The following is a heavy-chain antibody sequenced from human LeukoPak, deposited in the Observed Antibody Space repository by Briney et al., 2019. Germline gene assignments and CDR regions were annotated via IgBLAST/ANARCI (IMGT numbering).Heavy chain of an antibody. J-gene: IGHJ5*02. CDR2: IYTSGST. D-gene: IGHD3-22*01. Sequence: SSETLSLTCTVSGGSISSYYWSWIRQPPGKGLEWIGYIYTSGSTNYNPSLKSRVTISVDTSKNQFSLKLSSVTAADTAVYYCARRSIQIRYYDSSGYYWWFDPWGQGALVTVSS. V-gene: IGHV4-4*09. CDR3: ARRSIQIRYYDSSGYYWWFDP. CDR1: GGSISSYY.